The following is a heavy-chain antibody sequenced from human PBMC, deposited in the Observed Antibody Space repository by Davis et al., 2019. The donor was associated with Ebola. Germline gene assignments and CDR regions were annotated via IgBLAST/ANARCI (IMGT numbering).Heavy chain of an antibody. CDR2: INHSGST. D-gene: IGHD3-3*01. Sequence: SGPTLVKPTETLTLTCTVSGFSLSNARMGVSWIRQPPGKGLEWIGEINHSGSTNYNPSLKSRVTISVDTSKNQFSLKLSSVTAADTAVYYCARGRYDFWSRYGMDVWGQGTTVTVSS. CDR3: ARGRYDFWSRYGMDV. CDR1: GFSLSNARMG. V-gene: IGHV4-4*02. J-gene: IGHJ6*02.